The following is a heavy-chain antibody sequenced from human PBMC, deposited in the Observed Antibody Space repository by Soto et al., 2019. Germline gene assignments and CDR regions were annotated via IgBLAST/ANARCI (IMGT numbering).Heavy chain of an antibody. CDR2: MNPNSGNT. CDR1: GYTFTSYD. CDR3: ARGRYCSGGSCYRGYYYYYGMDV. J-gene: IGHJ6*02. D-gene: IGHD2-15*01. Sequence: ASVKVSCKASGYTFTSYDINWVRQATGQGLEWMGWMNPNSGNTGYAQKFQSRVTMTRNTSISTAYMELSSLRSEDTAVYYCARGRYCSGGSCYRGYYYYYGMDVWGQGTTVTVSS. V-gene: IGHV1-8*01.